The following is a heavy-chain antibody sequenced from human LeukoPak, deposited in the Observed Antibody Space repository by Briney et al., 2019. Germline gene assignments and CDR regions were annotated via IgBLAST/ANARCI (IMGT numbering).Heavy chain of an antibody. CDR1: GFTFSSYW. D-gene: IGHD3-22*01. J-gene: IGHJ4*02. Sequence: GGSLRLSCAASGFTFSSYWMSWVRQAPGKGLEWVANIKQDGSEKYYVDSVKGRFTISRDNAKNSLYLQMNSLRAEDTAVYYCARVQLTRTYYYDSSGYYPYWGQGTLVTVSS. CDR2: IKQDGSEK. CDR3: ARVQLTRTYYYDSSGYYPY. V-gene: IGHV3-7*01.